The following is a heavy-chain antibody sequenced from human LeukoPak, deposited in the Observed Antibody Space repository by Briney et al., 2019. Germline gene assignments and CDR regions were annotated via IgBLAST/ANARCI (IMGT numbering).Heavy chain of an antibody. Sequence: SETLSLTCAVYGGSFSGYYWSWIRQPPGKGLEWIGEINHSGSTNYNPSLKSRVTISVDTSKNQFSLKLSSVTAADTAVYYCARGFRGPNFDYWGQGTLVTVSS. V-gene: IGHV4-34*01. CDR2: INHSGST. J-gene: IGHJ4*02. CDR3: ARGFRGPNFDY. D-gene: IGHD3-10*01. CDR1: GGSFSGYY.